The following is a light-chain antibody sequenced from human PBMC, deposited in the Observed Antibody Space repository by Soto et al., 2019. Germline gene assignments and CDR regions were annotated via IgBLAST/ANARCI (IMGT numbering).Light chain of an antibody. CDR2: DVS. CDR3: RSYTSPRV. Sequence: QSVLTQPASVSGSPGQLITISCTGTSSDVGGYNYVSWYQQHPGKAPKLMIYDVSNRPSGVSNRFSGSKSGNTASLTISELQAVDEADYYYRSYTSPRVFATVTKVTV. J-gene: IGLJ1*01. V-gene: IGLV2-14*01. CDR1: SSDVGGYNY.